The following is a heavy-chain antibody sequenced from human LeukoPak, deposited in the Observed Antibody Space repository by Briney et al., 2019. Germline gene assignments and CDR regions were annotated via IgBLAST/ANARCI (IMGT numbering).Heavy chain of an antibody. CDR3: ARSPDIGTTSNNWFDP. CDR2: IYPGDSDT. J-gene: IGHJ5*02. CDR1: GYSFTSYW. V-gene: IGHV5-51*01. Sequence: GESLKISCKGSGYSFTSYWIGWVRQMPGKGLEWMGIIYPGDSDTRYSPSFQGQVTISADKPISTAYLQWSSLKASDTAMYYCARSPDIGTTSNNWFDPWGQGTLVTVSP. D-gene: IGHD1-1*01.